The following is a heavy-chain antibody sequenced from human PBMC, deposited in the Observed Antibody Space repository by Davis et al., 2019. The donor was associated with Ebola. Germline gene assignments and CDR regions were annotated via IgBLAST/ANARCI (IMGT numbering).Heavy chain of an antibody. D-gene: IGHD6-6*01. J-gene: IGHJ4*02. CDR3: ARGRFFGRSSVDY. V-gene: IGHV4-59*01. Sequence: MPSETLSLTCTVSGGSIRSYYWSWIRQPPGKGLEWIGYIYYSGSTNYNPSLKSRVTISVDTSKNQFSLKLSSVTAADTAVYYCARGRFFGRSSVDYWGQGTLVTVSS. CDR2: IYYSGST. CDR1: GGSIRSYY.